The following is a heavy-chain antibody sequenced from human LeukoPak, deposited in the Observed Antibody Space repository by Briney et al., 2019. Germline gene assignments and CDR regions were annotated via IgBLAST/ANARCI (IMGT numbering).Heavy chain of an antibody. D-gene: IGHD5-24*01. Sequence: PGGSLRLSCAASGFTFNDYDMSWVRQGPGKGLEWVSGIIWSGAVTTYADSVKGRFTISRDNAKSSLYLQMNSLRAEDTALYYCARGLRVGDNDAFDIWGHGTMVTVSS. CDR3: ARGLRVGDNDAFDI. J-gene: IGHJ3*02. CDR2: IIWSGAVT. V-gene: IGHV3-20*04. CDR1: GFTFNDYD.